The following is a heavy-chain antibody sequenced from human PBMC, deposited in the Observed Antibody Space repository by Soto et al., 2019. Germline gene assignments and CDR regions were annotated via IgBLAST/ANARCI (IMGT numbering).Heavy chain of an antibody. V-gene: IGHV2-5*02. CDR3: PHRPSCCSGGSCDSGFDY. Sequence: QITLKESGPTLVKPTQTLTLTCTFSGFSLSTSGVGVGWIRQPPGKALEWLALIYWGDDKRYSPSLKSRLTITKYTSKSQVVLTMTIMGPVDTATYYCPHRPSCCSGGSCDSGFDYWGHGTLVTVSS. J-gene: IGHJ4*01. CDR1: GFSLSTSGVG. D-gene: IGHD2-15*01. CDR2: IYWGDDK.